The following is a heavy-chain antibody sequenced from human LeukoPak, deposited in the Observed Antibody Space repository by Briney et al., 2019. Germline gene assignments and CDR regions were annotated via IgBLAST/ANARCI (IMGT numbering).Heavy chain of an antibody. D-gene: IGHD6-13*01. J-gene: IGHJ4*02. CDR2: IYYSGST. CDR3: AKGLNSSPSLPFDY. CDR1: GGSVSSGSYY. V-gene: IGHV4-61*01. Sequence: PSETLSLTCTVSGGSVSSGSYYWTWIRQPPGKGLEWIGLIYYSGSTNYNPSLKSRVTISVDASKNQFSLRLSSVTAADTAVYYCAKGLNSSPSLPFDYWGQGTLVTVSS.